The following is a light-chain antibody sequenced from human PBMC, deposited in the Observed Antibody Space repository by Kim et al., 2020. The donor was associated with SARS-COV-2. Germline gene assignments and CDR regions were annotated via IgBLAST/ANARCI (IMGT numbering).Light chain of an antibody. CDR3: QTWGTGIVV. Sequence: PVKLTCSLGSGHSSNAIAGHQQEPEKGPRYLMKLNSDGSHSKGDGIPERFSGSSSGAERYLTISSRQSEDEADYYCQTWGTGIVVFGGGTQLTVL. CDR1: SGHSSNA. V-gene: IGLV4-69*01. CDR2: LNSDGSH. J-gene: IGLJ2*01.